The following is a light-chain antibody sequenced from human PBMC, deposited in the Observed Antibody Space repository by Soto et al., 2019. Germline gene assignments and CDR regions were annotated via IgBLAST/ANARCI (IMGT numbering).Light chain of an antibody. V-gene: IGKV3-11*01. CDR2: DES. Sequence: EVVMTQSPATLSVSPGDSASLSCRASESVSSYLAWYQQKTCQAPRILIYDESNRATGIPDRFSGSGSGTDLTLTITRLEPEDFAVYHCQQYDGSPRTCGQGTKVDI. CDR1: ESVSSY. CDR3: QQYDGSPRT. J-gene: IGKJ1*01.